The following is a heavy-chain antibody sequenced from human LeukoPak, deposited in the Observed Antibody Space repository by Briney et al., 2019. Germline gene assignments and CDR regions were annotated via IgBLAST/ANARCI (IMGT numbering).Heavy chain of an antibody. D-gene: IGHD6-19*01. V-gene: IGHV3-49*03. J-gene: IGHJ4*02. Sequence: GGSLRLSCTASGFTFGDYAMSWFRQAPGKGLEWVGFIRSKAYGGTTEYAASVKGRFTISRDDSKSIAYLQMNSLKTEDTAVYYCTRAGILDSSSGWYGGVYWGQGTLVTVSS. CDR3: TRAGILDSSSGWYGGVY. CDR2: IRSKAYGGTT. CDR1: GFTFGDYA.